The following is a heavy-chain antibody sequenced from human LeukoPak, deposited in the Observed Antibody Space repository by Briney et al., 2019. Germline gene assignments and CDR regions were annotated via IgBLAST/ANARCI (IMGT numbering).Heavy chain of an antibody. J-gene: IGHJ4*02. V-gene: IGHV3-7*01. CDR3: ARARYSDY. Sequence: PGGSLRLSCAASGFTFSNYWMTWVRQAPGKGLEWVANIKQDGSEKDYVDSVKARFTISRDNVKNSLYLQMNSLRAEDTAVYYCARARYSDYWGQGTLVTVSS. CDR1: GFTFSNYW. CDR2: IKQDGSEK.